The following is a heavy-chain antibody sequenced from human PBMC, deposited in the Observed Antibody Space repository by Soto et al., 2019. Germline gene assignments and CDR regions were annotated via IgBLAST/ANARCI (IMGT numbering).Heavy chain of an antibody. V-gene: IGHV1-69*01. D-gene: IGHD6-19*01. CDR3: ARSGNRGAGTFDY. CDR2: LIPIFGTA. J-gene: IGHJ4*02. Sequence: QVQLVQSGAEVKKPGSSVKVSCKASGGTLSSYAISWLRQAPGNGLEGMGGLIPIFGTANYAQKFQGRVTITADESTSTAYMELSSLRSEDTAVYYCARSGNRGAGTFDYWGQGTLVTVSS. CDR1: GGTLSSYA.